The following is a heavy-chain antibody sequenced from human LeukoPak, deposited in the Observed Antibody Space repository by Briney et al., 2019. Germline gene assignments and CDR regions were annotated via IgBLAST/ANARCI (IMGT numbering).Heavy chain of an antibody. V-gene: IGHV3-66*04. Sequence: GGSLRLSCAASGFTVNSNYISWVRQAPGKGLEWVSIIYSGGSTYYADSVKGRFTFSRDNSENTVYLQMNRLRAEDTAVYYCARPHGDYFWDGMDVWGQGTTVTVSS. J-gene: IGHJ6*02. CDR3: ARPHGDYFWDGMDV. CDR2: IYSGGST. CDR1: GFTVNSNY. D-gene: IGHD4-17*01.